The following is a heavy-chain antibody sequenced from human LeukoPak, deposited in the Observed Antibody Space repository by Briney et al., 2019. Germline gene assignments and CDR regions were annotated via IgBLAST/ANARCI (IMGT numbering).Heavy chain of an antibody. V-gene: IGHV3-30*04. D-gene: IGHD6-25*01. CDR3: ARSDRGPEY. Sequence: GGSLRLSCAVSGFTFSSYSMHWVRQAPGTGLEWVSVISSDGSNTDYADSVKGRFTISRDNSKNTLFLQMNSLRAEDTAVYYCARSDRGPEYWGQGTLVTVSS. CDR2: ISSDGSNT. J-gene: IGHJ4*02. CDR1: GFTFSSYS.